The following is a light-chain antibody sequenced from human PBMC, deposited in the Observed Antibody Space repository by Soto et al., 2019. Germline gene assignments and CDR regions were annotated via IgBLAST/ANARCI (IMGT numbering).Light chain of an antibody. V-gene: IGLV2-14*01. CDR2: EVT. CDR1: RNDVGAYDY. Sequence: QSALTQPASLSGSPGQSITISCTGTRNDVGAYDYVSWYQHHPGKAPKLMIYEVTNRPSGVSNRFSGSKSGNTASLTISGLQAEDEADYYCSSYTTSGSRVFGTGTKVTVL. J-gene: IGLJ1*01. CDR3: SSYTTSGSRV.